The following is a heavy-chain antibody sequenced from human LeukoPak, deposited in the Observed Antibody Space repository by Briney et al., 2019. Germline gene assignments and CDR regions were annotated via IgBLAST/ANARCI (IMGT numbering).Heavy chain of an antibody. Sequence: PGGSLRLSCAASGFTFSSYGMSWVRQAPGKGLEWVSAISGSGGSTYYADSVKGRFTISRDNSKNTLYLQMNSLRAEDTAVYYCAKSLIPTMVRGVTFDYWGRGTLVTVSS. CDR1: GFTFSSYG. CDR2: ISGSGGST. J-gene: IGHJ4*02. CDR3: AKSLIPTMVRGVTFDY. D-gene: IGHD3-10*01. V-gene: IGHV3-23*01.